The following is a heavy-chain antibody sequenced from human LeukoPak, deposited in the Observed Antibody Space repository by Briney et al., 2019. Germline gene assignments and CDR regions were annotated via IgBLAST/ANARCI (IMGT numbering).Heavy chain of an antibody. D-gene: IGHD3-22*01. J-gene: IGHJ4*02. CDR2: ISSSGSTI. CDR1: GFTSSDYY. Sequence: GGSLRLSCAASGFTSSDYYMSWIRQAPGKGLEWVSYISSSGSTIYYADSVKGRFTISRDNAKNSLYLQMNSLRAEDTAVYYCARDAVRYDSSGYYYYWGQGTLVTVSS. V-gene: IGHV3-11*04. CDR3: ARDAVRYDSSGYYYY.